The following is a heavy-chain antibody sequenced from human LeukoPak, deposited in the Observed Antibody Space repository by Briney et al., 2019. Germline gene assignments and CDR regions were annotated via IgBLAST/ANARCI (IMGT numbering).Heavy chain of an antibody. J-gene: IGHJ4*02. V-gene: IGHV4-38-2*01. CDR3: ARNRSVTTTPGFDH. CDR2: IYHSGST. CDR1: GYSIRGDDY. Sequence: SETLSLTCAVSGYSIRGDDYWGWIRQSPGKGPEWIGSIYHSGSTHYNPSLKSRVTISVDTSKNQFSLMLNSVTAADTAVYYCARNRSVTTTPGFDHWGQGTLVTVSS. D-gene: IGHD4-17*01.